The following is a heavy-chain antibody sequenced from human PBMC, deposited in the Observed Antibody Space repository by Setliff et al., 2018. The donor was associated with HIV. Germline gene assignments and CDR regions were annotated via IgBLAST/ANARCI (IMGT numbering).Heavy chain of an antibody. V-gene: IGHV4-31*11. Sequence: PSETLSLTCAVSGGPINSGGYYWTWIRQHPGMGLEWIGYIHYSGSTYYNPSLKSRVTISVDTSKNQFSLKLSSVTAADTAVYYCARRGDSSSYLYAFEIWGQGTMVTVSS. D-gene: IGHD3-22*01. CDR3: ARRGDSSSYLYAFEI. CDR1: GGPINSGGYY. J-gene: IGHJ3*02. CDR2: IHYSGST.